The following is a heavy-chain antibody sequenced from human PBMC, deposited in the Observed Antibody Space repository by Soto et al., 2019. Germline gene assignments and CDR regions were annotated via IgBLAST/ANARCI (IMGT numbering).Heavy chain of an antibody. D-gene: IGHD3-10*01. J-gene: IGHJ4*02. Sequence: QLQLQESGPGLVKPSETLSLTCTVSGGSISSSSYYWGWIRQPPGKGLEWIGSIYYSGSTYYNPSLKSRVTISVDTSKNQFSLKLSSATAADTAVYYCARRQGSWFGDPSVDYWGQGTLVTVSS. CDR1: GGSISSSSYY. CDR2: IYYSGST. V-gene: IGHV4-39*01. CDR3: ARRQGSWFGDPSVDY.